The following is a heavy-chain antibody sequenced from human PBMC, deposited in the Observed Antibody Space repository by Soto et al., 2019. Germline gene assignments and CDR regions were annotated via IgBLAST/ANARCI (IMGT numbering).Heavy chain of an antibody. V-gene: IGHV3-7*01. D-gene: IGHD3-3*01. CDR3: ARDFLMSYDFWSGSPNWFDP. Sequence: PGGSLRLSCAASGSTFSSYWMSWVRQAPGKGLEWVANIKQDGSEKYYVDSVKGRFTISRDNAKNSLYLQMNSLRAEDTAVYYCARDFLMSYDFWSGSPNWFDPWGQGTLVTVSS. CDR2: IKQDGSEK. J-gene: IGHJ5*02. CDR1: GSTFSSYW.